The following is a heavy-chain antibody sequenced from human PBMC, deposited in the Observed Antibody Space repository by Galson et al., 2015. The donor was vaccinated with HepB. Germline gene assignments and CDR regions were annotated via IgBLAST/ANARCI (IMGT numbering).Heavy chain of an antibody. D-gene: IGHD2-15*01. CDR1: GFIFSSYA. J-gene: IGHJ6*02. Sequence: SLRLSCAASGFIFSSYAMHWVRQAPGKGLEWVAVISYDGSNKYYADSVKGRFTISRDNSKNTLYLQMNSLRAEDTAVYYCASGGRGGSDYYYYSGMDVWGQGTTVTVSS. CDR3: ASGGRGGSDYYYYSGMDV. V-gene: IGHV3-30-3*01. CDR2: ISYDGSNK.